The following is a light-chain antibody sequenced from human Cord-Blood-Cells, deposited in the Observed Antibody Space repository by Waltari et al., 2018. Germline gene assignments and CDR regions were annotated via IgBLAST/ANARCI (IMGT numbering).Light chain of an antibody. Sequence: QSALTQPASVSGSPGQSITISCTGTSSDVGGYNYVSWYQQHPGKAPKLMIYDVSKRPSGVPDRFSGSKSGNTASLTISGFQAEDEADYYCCSYAGSYTFVFGTGTKVTVL. CDR2: DVS. CDR1: SSDVGGYNY. V-gene: IGLV2-11*01. J-gene: IGLJ1*01. CDR3: CSYAGSYTFV.